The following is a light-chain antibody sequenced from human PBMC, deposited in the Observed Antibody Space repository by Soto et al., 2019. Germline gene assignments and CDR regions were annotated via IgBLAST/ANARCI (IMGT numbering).Light chain of an antibody. CDR1: QSVNGNY. Sequence: EIVLTQSPGTLSLSPGERATLSCRASQSVNGNYLAWYQQKPGQAPRLFIYGASSRATGIPDRFTGSGSGTDFTLTISRLEPEDFAVYYCKQYGSSLTWTFGQGTKVDIK. CDR3: KQYGSSLTWT. J-gene: IGKJ1*01. V-gene: IGKV3-20*01. CDR2: GAS.